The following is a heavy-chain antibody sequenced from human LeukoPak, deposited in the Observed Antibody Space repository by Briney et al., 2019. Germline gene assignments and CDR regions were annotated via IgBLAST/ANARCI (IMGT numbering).Heavy chain of an antibody. CDR2: INAYNGNT. Sequence: ASVKLSCKASGYTFTSYGISWVRQAPGQGLEWKGWINAYNGNTNYAQKLQGRVTMTTDTSTSTAYMELRSLRSDDTAVYYSGRGYYYDSSGNTPFDYWGQGTLVTVSS. CDR1: GYTFTSYG. V-gene: IGHV1-18*01. D-gene: IGHD3-22*01. J-gene: IGHJ4*02. CDR3: GRGYYYDSSGNTPFDY.